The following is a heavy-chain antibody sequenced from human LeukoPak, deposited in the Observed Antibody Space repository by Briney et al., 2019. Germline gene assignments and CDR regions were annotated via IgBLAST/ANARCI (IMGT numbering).Heavy chain of an antibody. CDR3: ARWGIAVAESAFDI. J-gene: IGHJ3*02. Sequence: SETLSLTCTVSGASISSSYWSWIRQPAGKGLEWIGRIHTSGSTYYNPSLKSRVTISVDTSKNQFSLKLSSVTAADTAVYYCARWGIAVAESAFDIWGQGTMVTVSS. CDR2: IHTSGST. D-gene: IGHD6-19*01. V-gene: IGHV4-4*07. CDR1: GASISSSY.